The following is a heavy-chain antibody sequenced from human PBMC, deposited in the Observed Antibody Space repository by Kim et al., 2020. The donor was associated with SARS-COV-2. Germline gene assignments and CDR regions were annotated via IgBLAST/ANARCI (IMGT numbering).Heavy chain of an antibody. Sequence: GGSLRLSCAASGFTFSSYAMHWVRQAPGKGLEWVAVISYDGSNKYYADSVKGRFTISRDNSKNTLYLQMNSLRAEDTAVYYCARDFGYSSSWSPNYGMDVWGQRTTVTVSS. V-gene: IGHV3-30*04. CDR3: ARDFGYSSSWSPNYGMDV. CDR1: GFTFSSYA. CDR2: ISYDGSNK. D-gene: IGHD6-13*01. J-gene: IGHJ6*02.